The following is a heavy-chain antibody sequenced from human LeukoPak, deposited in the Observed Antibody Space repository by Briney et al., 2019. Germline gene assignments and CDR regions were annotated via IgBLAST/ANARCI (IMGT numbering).Heavy chain of an antibody. Sequence: GGPLNSSGAAPGLTFRSYALSWFRQAPGKGLEWASAISGSGGSTYYADSVKGRFTISRDNSKNTLYLQMNSLRAEDTAVYYCAKASYWIAAAGADYWGQGTLVTVSS. CDR2: ISGSGGST. J-gene: IGHJ4*02. D-gene: IGHD6-13*01. CDR3: AKASYWIAAAGADY. CDR1: GLTFRSYA. V-gene: IGHV3-23*01.